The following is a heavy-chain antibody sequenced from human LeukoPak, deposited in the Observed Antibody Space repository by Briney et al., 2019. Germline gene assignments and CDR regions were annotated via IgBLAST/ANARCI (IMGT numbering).Heavy chain of an antibody. CDR1: GFTFSSYA. V-gene: IGHV3-23*01. Sequence: GSLRLSCAASGFTFSSYAMSWVRQAPGKGLEWVSAISGSGGSTYYADSVKGRFTISRDNSKNTLYLQMNSLRAEDTAVYYCARDIVVVVAATLNYYYYGMDVWGQGTTVTVSS. J-gene: IGHJ6*02. CDR2: ISGSGGST. D-gene: IGHD2-15*01. CDR3: ARDIVVVVAATLNYYYYGMDV.